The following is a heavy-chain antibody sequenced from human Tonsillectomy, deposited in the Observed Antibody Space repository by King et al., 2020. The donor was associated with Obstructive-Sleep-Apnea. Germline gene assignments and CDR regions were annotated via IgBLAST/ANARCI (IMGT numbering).Heavy chain of an antibody. CDR2: IRYDGTNK. J-gene: IGHJ3*02. Sequence: VQLVESGGGVVQPGRSLRLSCEASGLTLSSYGMHWVRQAPGKGLEWVAFIRYDGTNKYYADSVKGRFTISRDNSKNTLYLQMNSLRVEDTAVYYCAIIHYDILTGYQDNTFDIWGQGTMVTVSS. V-gene: IGHV3-30*02. D-gene: IGHD3-9*01. CDR3: AIIHYDILTGYQDNTFDI. CDR1: GLTLSSYG.